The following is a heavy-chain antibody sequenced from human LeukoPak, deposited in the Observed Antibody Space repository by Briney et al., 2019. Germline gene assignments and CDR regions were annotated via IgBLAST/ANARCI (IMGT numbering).Heavy chain of an antibody. Sequence: GESLRISCTATNYWMTWVRQAPGKGLEWVANTKQDGSEKYYADSVKGRFTISRDNAKNSVYLQMNCLRAEDTAVYYCAGDRGYFDYWGQGTLVTVSS. V-gene: IGHV3-7*01. CDR1: TNYW. J-gene: IGHJ4*02. CDR2: TKQDGSEK. CDR3: AGDRGYFDY.